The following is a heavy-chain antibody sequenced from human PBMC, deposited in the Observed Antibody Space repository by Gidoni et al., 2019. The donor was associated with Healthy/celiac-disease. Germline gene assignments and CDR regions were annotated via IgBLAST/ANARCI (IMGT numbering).Heavy chain of an antibody. V-gene: IGHV3-23*01. CDR2: ISGSGGST. CDR1: GFTFSSYA. J-gene: IGHJ6*02. D-gene: IGHD3-3*01. CDR3: AKDHGYDFWSGYFSLGYYYYGMDV. Sequence: EVQLLESGGGLVQPGGSLRLSCAASGFTFSSYAMSWVRQAPGKGLEWVSAISGSGGSTYYADSVKGRFTISRDNSKNTLYLQMNSLRAEDTAVYYCAKDHGYDFWSGYFSLGYYYYGMDVWGQGTTVTVSS.